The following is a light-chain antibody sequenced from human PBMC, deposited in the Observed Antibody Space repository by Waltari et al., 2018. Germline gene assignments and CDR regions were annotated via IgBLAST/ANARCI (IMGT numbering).Light chain of an antibody. CDR2: EVS. Sequence: QSALTQPASVSGSPGPSLPIPCTGTSSAVRGYTYVSWFQQHPGKAPKFMIYEVSRRPSGVSKRFSGSKSGNTASLTITGLQAEDEADYYCSSYTRRSNLVFGGGTKLTVL. V-gene: IGLV2-14*01. CDR3: SSYTRRSNLV. J-gene: IGLJ3*02. CDR1: SSAVRGYTY.